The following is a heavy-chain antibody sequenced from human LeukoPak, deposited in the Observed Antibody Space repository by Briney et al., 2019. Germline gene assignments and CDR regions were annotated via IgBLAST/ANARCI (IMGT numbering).Heavy chain of an antibody. V-gene: IGHV4-61*02. CDR1: GGSISSGSYY. J-gene: IGHJ4*02. CDR3: ARVGGNSRKRYFDY. Sequence: SETLSLTCTVSGGSISSGSYYWSWIRQPAGKGLEWIGRIYTSGNTNYNPSLKSRVTISVDTSENQYSLKLSSVTAADTAVYYCARVGGNSRKRYFDYWGQGTLVTVSS. CDR2: IYTSGNT. D-gene: IGHD4-23*01.